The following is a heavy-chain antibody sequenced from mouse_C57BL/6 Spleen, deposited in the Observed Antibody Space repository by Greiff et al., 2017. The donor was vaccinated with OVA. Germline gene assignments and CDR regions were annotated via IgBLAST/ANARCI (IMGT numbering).Heavy chain of an antibody. V-gene: IGHV1-64*01. Sequence: VQLQQSGAELVKPGASVKLSCKASGYTFTSYWMHWVKQRPGQGLEWIGMIHPNSGSTNYNEKFKSKATLTVDKSSSTAYMQLSSLTSEDSAVYYCAREGDDDYDGAMDYWGQGTSVTVSS. CDR2: IHPNSGST. CDR1: GYTFTSYW. D-gene: IGHD2-4*01. J-gene: IGHJ4*01. CDR3: AREGDDDYDGAMDY.